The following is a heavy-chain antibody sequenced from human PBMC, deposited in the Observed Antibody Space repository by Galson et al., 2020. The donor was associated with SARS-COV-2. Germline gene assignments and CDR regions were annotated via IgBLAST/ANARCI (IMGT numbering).Heavy chain of an antibody. CDR2: ITDNGRNI. J-gene: IGHJ4*02. CDR3: AKDLPSSGWAFDS. V-gene: IGHV3-23*01. Sequence: GESLKISCAASGFSFSSNAMAWVRQAPGQGLEWLAVITDNGRNIYYAGSVKGRFTISRDNSKSTLYLQMNSLRAGDTAVYYCAKDLPSSGWAFDSWGQGTLVTVSS. CDR1: GFSFSSNA. D-gene: IGHD3-10*01.